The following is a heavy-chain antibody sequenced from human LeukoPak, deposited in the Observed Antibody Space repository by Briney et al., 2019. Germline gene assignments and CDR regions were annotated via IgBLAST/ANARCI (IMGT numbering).Heavy chain of an antibody. J-gene: IGHJ5*02. Sequence: GGSLRLSCAAPGFSFSSNWLGWVREAPGKGLEWVAHIKRDGSQKYYLDSVKGRFTISRDNAKNSLYLQMNSLRVEDTAVYYCARLGLEVGGPNWFDPWGQGTLVTVSS. V-gene: IGHV3-7*01. CDR2: IKRDGSQK. D-gene: IGHD1-1*01. CDR1: GFSFSSNW. CDR3: ARLGLEVGGPNWFDP.